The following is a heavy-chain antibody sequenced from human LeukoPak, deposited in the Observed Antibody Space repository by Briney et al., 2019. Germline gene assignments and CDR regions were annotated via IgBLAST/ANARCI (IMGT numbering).Heavy chain of an antibody. CDR3: ARGGIIVGVDY. D-gene: IGHD1-26*01. CDR2: IYDSGST. J-gene: IGHJ4*02. Sequence: PSETLSLTCTVSGASISSYYWSWIRQPPGKGLEWIGFIYDSGSTNYNSSLKSRVTISVDTSKNQFSLKLSSVTAADTAVYYCARGGIIVGVDYWGLGTLVTVSS. CDR1: GASISSYY. V-gene: IGHV4-59*01.